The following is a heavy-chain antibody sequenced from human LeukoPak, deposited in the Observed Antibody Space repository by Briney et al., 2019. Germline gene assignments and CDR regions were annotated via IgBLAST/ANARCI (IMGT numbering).Heavy chain of an antibody. CDR3: AKYGSGSYYSPPFDP. CDR1: GFTFSSYS. D-gene: IGHD3-10*01. J-gene: IGHJ5*02. CDR2: ISSSSSYI. Sequence: GGSLRLSCAASGFTFSSYSMNWVRQAPGKGLEWVSSISSSSSYIYYADSVKGRFTISRDNAKNSLYLQMNSLRAEDTAVYYCAKYGSGSYYSPPFDPWGQGTLVTVSS. V-gene: IGHV3-21*01.